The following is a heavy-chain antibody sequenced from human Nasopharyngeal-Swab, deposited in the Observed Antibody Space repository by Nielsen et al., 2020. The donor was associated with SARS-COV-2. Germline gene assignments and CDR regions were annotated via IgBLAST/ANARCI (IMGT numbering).Heavy chain of an antibody. CDR3: ARSPAVGMATTPLDY. D-gene: IGHD5-24*01. Sequence: KVSCKGSGYSFTSYWIGWVRQMPGKGLEWMGIIYPGDSDTRYSPSFQGQVTISADKSISTAYLQWSSLKASDTAMYYCARSPAVGMATTPLDYWGQGTLVTVSS. CDR2: IYPGDSDT. V-gene: IGHV5-51*01. J-gene: IGHJ4*02. CDR1: GYSFTSYW.